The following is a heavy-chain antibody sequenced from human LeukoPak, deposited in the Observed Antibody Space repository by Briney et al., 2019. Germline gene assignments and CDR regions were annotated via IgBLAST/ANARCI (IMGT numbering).Heavy chain of an antibody. CDR2: IIPILGIA. CDR1: GGTFSSYA. Sequence: SVKVSCKASGGTFSSYAISWVRQAPGQGLEWMGRIIPILGIANYAQKFQGRVTITADKSTSTAYMELSSLRSEDTAVYYCARAMSRWRKGDAFDIWGQGTMVSVSS. J-gene: IGHJ3*02. D-gene: IGHD4-23*01. CDR3: ARAMSRWRKGDAFDI. V-gene: IGHV1-69*04.